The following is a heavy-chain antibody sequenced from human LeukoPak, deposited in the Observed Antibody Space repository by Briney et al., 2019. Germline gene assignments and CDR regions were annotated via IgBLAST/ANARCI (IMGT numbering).Heavy chain of an antibody. Sequence: SVKVSCKASGGTFSSYAIIWVRQAPGQGLEWMGRIIPILGIANYAQKFQGRVTITADKSTSTAYMELSSPRSEDTAVYYCASSYYYDSSGYYPGYWGQGTLVTVSS. D-gene: IGHD3-22*01. CDR1: GGTFSSYA. J-gene: IGHJ4*02. V-gene: IGHV1-69*04. CDR3: ASSYYYDSSGYYPGY. CDR2: IIPILGIA.